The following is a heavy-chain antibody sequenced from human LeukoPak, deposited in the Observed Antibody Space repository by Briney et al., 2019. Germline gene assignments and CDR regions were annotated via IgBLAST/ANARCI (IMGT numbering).Heavy chain of an antibody. D-gene: IGHD3-10*01. CDR3: ARASFYGSGPHGGYFDY. CDR1: GYTFTGYY. J-gene: IGHJ4*02. CDR2: INPNSGGT. Sequence: GASVKVSCKASGYTFTGYYMHWVRQAPGQGLEWMGWINPNSGGTNYAQKFQGRVTMTRDTSISTAYMELSRLRSDDTAVYYCARASFYGSGPHGGYFDYWGQGTLVTVSS. V-gene: IGHV1-2*02.